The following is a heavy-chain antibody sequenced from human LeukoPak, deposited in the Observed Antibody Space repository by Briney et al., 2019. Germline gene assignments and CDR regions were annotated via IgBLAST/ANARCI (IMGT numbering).Heavy chain of an antibody. CDR1: GFTFSSYG. D-gene: IGHD2-2*01. J-gene: IGHJ4*02. CDR2: IRYDGSNK. Sequence: GGSLRLSCAASGFTFSSYGMHWVSQAPGKGLEWVAFIRYDGSNKYYADSVKGRFTISRDNSKNTLYLQMNSLRAEDTAVYYCAKDGCSSTSCYVNYFDYWGQGTLVTVSS. CDR3: AKDGCSSTSCYVNYFDY. V-gene: IGHV3-30*02.